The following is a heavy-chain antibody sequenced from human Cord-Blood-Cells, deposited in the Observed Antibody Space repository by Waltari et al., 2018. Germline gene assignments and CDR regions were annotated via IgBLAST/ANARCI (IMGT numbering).Heavy chain of an antibody. V-gene: IGHV4-34*01. CDR3: ATRAAGNWFDP. J-gene: IGHJ5*02. D-gene: IGHD6-13*01. CDR2: INHSGST. CDR1: GGSFSGSY. Sequence: QVQLQQWGAGLLKPSETLSLTCAVYGGSFSGSYWSWIRQPPGKGLEWIGEINHSGSTNYNPSLKSRVTISVDTSKNQFSLKLSSVTAADTAVYYCATRAAGNWFDPWAREPWSPSPQ.